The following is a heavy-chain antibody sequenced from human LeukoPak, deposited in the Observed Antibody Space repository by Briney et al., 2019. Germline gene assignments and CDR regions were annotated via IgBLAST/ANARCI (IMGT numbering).Heavy chain of an antibody. J-gene: IGHJ3*02. CDR3: ASGGDLQKDDAFDI. Sequence: PGGSLRLSCAASGFTFSDYYMSWIRQAPGKGLEWVSYISSSGSTIYYADSVKGRFTISRDNAKNSLYLQMNSLRAEDTAVYYCASGGDLQKDDAFDIWGQGTMVTVSS. D-gene: IGHD3-10*01. CDR1: GFTFSDYY. CDR2: ISSSGSTI. V-gene: IGHV3-11*01.